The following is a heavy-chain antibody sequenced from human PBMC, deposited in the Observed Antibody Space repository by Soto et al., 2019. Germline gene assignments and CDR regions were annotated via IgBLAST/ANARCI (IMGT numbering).Heavy chain of an antibody. J-gene: IGHJ5*02. CDR3: ARLGSGWFDP. D-gene: IGHD6-25*01. V-gene: IGHV4-59*01. Sequence: QVQLQESGPGLVKPSETLSLTCTVSGGSISSYYWSWIRQPPGKGLEWIGYIYYSGSTNYNPSLKSRVTISVDTSKNQFSRKLSSVTAADTAVYYWARLGSGWFDPWGQGTLVTVSS. CDR2: IYYSGST. CDR1: GGSISSYY.